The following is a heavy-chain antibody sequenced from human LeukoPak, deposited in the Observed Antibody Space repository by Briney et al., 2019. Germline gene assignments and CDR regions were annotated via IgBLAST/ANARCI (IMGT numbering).Heavy chain of an antibody. CDR3: ATPREAVAGTGYFDY. J-gene: IGHJ4*02. Sequence: ASVKVSCKASGGTFSSYAISWVRQAPGQGLEWMGRIIPILGIANYAQKFQGRVTITADKSTSTAYMELSSLRSEDTAVYYCATPREAVAGTGYFDYWGQGTLVTVSS. V-gene: IGHV1-69*04. CDR1: GGTFSSYA. CDR2: IIPILGIA. D-gene: IGHD6-19*01.